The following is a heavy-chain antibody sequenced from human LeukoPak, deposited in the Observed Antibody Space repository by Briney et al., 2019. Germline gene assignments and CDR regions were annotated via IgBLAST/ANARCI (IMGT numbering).Heavy chain of an antibody. J-gene: IGHJ4*02. D-gene: IGHD2-2*02. CDR1: GFTFSSYG. Sequence: GSLRLSCAASGFTFSSYGMHWVRQAPGKGLEWVAVISYDGSNKYYADSVKGRFTISRDNSKNTLYLQMNSLRAEDTAVYYCARDLVGDIVVVPAAIPFGDWGQGTLVTVSS. CDR3: ARDLVGDIVVVPAAIPFGD. V-gene: IGHV3-30*03. CDR2: ISYDGSNK.